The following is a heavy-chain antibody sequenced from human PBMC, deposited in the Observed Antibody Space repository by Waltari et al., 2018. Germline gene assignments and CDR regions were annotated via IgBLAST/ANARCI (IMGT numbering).Heavy chain of an antibody. J-gene: IGHJ5*02. CDR3: ARDQWLGGDWFDP. V-gene: IGHV3-21*01. CDR2: ISSSSYI. Sequence: EVQLVESGGGLVKPGGSLRLSCAASGFTLRSYRMNWVRQAPGKGLEWVSSISSSSYIYYADSVKGRFTISRDNAKNSLYLQMNSLRAEDTAVYYCARDQWLGGDWFDPWGQGTLVTVSS. D-gene: IGHD6-19*01. CDR1: GFTLRSYR.